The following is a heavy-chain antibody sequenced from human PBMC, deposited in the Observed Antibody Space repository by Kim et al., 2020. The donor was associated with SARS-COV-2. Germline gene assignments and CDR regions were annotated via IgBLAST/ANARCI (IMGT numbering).Heavy chain of an antibody. J-gene: IGHJ6*02. CDR2: IIPIFGTA. D-gene: IGHD3-10*01. V-gene: IGHV1-69*13. CDR1: GGTFSSYA. CDR3: ARWQGSGSYYNYYYYYGMDV. Sequence: SVKVSCKASGGTFSSYAISWVRQAPGQGLEWMGGIIPIFGTANYAQKFQGRVTITADESTSTAYMELSSLRSEDTAVYYCARWQGSGSYYNYYYYYGMDVWGQGTTVTVSS.